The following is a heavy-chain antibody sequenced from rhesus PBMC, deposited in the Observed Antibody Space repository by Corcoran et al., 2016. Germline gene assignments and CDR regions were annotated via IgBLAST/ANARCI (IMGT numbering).Heavy chain of an antibody. D-gene: IGHD3-9*01. CDR3: ARRVITVTMDHYFDY. V-gene: IGHV4-65*02. CDR2: IGGSSGST. CDR1: GGSISSSNW. Sequence: QVQLQESGPGLVKPSETLSLTCAVSGGSISSSNWWSWIRQPPGKGLEGIGNIGGSSGSTYYNPSLKSRVTISKYTSKNQFSLKLSSVTAADTAVYYCARRVITVTMDHYFDYWGQGVLVTVSS. J-gene: IGHJ4*01.